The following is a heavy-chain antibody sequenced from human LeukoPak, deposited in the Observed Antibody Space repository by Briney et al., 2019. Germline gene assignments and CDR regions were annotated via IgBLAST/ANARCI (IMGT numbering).Heavy chain of an antibody. V-gene: IGHV4-34*01. Sequence: SETLSLTCAVYGGSFSGYYWSWIRQPPGKGLEWIGEIYHSGSTYYNPSLKSRVTISVDRSKNQFSLKLSSVTAADTAVYYCATFTQTTIDYYGMDVWGQGTTVTVSS. CDR2: IYHSGST. J-gene: IGHJ6*02. D-gene: IGHD4-11*01. CDR3: ATFTQTTIDYYGMDV. CDR1: GGSFSGYY.